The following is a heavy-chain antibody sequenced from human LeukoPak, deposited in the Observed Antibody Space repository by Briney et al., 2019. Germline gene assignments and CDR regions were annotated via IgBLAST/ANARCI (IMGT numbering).Heavy chain of an antibody. CDR3: AKNGPGIAAAGTFY. Sequence: GGTLRLSCAASGFTFSSDGMSWVRQAPGKGLEWGSAISGSGGSTYYADSVKGRFTISRDNSKNTLYLQMNSLRAEDTAVYYCAKNGPGIAAAGTFYWGQGTLVTVSS. CDR1: GFTFSSDG. D-gene: IGHD6-13*01. CDR2: ISGSGGST. J-gene: IGHJ4*02. V-gene: IGHV3-23*01.